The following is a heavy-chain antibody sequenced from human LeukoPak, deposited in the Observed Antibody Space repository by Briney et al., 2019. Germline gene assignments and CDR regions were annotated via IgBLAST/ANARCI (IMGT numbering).Heavy chain of an antibody. CDR1: GYTFTSYA. D-gene: IGHD1-26*01. CDR2: INAGNGST. Sequence: ASVKVSCKASGYTFTSYAMHWVRHAPGQRLEWMGWINAGNGSTKYSQKFQGRVTITRNTSASTAFMELSSLRSEDTAVYYCARDRGWELRHFDYWGQGTLVTVSS. V-gene: IGHV1-3*01. J-gene: IGHJ4*02. CDR3: ARDRGWELRHFDY.